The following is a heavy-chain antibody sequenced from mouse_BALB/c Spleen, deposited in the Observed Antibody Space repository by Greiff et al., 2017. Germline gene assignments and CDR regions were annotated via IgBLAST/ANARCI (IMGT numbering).Heavy chain of an antibody. CDR1: GFTFSSFG. CDR3: ARNYRYDGRYYYAMDY. Sequence: EVKLMESGGGLVQPGGSLKLSCAASGFTFSSFGMHWVRQAPEKGLEWVAYISSGSSTIYYADTVKGRFTISRDNPKNTLFLQMTSLRSEDTAMYYCARNYRYDGRYYYAMDYWGQGTSVTVSS. J-gene: IGHJ4*01. V-gene: IGHV5-17*02. CDR2: ISSGSSTI. D-gene: IGHD2-14*01.